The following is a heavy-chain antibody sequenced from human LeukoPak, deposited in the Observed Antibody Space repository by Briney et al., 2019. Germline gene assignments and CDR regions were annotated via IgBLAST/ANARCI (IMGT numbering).Heavy chain of an antibody. D-gene: IGHD6-6*01. CDR1: GVTFSGNW. CDR3: ARDSSSTYYFDS. J-gene: IGHJ4*02. V-gene: IGHV3-7*01. CDR2: IKQDGSEK. Sequence: GGSLRLSCAASGVTFSGNWMTWVRQAPGKGLEWVANIKQDGSEKYYVDSVKGRFTISRDNAKNSLYLQMNNLRAEDTAVYYCARDSSSTYYFDSRGQGTLVTVSS.